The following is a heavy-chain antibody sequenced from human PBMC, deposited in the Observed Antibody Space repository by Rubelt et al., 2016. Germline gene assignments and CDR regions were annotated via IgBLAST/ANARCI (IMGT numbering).Heavy chain of an antibody. CDR2: ISWNSGSI. D-gene: IGHD3-10*01. J-gene: IGHJ4*02. CDR1: GFTFDDYA. V-gene: IGHV3-9*01. Sequence: EVQLVESGGGLVQPGRSLRLSCAASGFTFDDYAMHWVRQAPGKGLEWVSGISWNSGSIGYADSVKGRFTISRDNAKNSLCLQMNSLRAEDTALYYCAEDIGAGPVDYWGQVTLVTVSS. CDR3: AEDIGAGPVDY.